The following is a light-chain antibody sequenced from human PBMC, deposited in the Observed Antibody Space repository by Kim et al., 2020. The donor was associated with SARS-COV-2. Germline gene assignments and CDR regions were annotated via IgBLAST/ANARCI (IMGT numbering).Light chain of an antibody. Sequence: LVQTVRITCHGDSIRGYYASWYQQKPGQAPVLVIYGKNNRPSGIPDRFSGSSSGNTASLTITGAQAEDEADYYCNSRDSSGNHLVFGGGTKLTVL. CDR2: GKN. CDR3: NSRDSSGNHLV. CDR1: SIRGYY. J-gene: IGLJ3*02. V-gene: IGLV3-19*01.